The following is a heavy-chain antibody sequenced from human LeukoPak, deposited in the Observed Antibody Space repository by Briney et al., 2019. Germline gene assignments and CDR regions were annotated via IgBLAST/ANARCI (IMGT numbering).Heavy chain of an antibody. CDR1: GGSISSSSYY. CDR2: IYYSGST. D-gene: IGHD3-10*01. CDR3: ARALEYGSAGLDY. V-gene: IGHV4-39*07. J-gene: IGHJ4*02. Sequence: SETLSLTCTVSGGSISSSSYYWGWIRQPPGKGLEWIGSIYYSGSTYYNLYLKSRVTITVDTSKNQFSLKLRSVTAADTAVYSCARALEYGSAGLDYWGQGTLVTVSS.